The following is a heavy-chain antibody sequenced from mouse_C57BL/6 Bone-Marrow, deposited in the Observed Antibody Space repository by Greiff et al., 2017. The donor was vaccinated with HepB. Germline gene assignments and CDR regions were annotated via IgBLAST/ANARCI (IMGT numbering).Heavy chain of an antibody. V-gene: IGHV1-54*01. D-gene: IGHD2-5*01. CDR3: ARLNYSKEGDY. CDR1: GYAFTNYL. Sequence: QVQLKESGAELVRPGTSVKVSCKASGYAFTNYLIEWVKQRPGQGLEWIGVINPGSGGTNYNEKFKGKSTLTADKSSSTAYMQLSSLTSEDSAVYFCARLNYSKEGDYWGQGTTLTVSS. CDR2: INPGSGGT. J-gene: IGHJ2*01.